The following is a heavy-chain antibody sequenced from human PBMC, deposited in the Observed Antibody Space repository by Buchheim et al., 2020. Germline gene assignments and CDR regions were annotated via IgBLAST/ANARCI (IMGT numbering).Heavy chain of an antibody. Sequence: EVQLVESGGGLVQPGGSLRLSCAASGFTFSSYSMNWVRQAPGKGLEWVSYISSSSRTIYYADSLKGRFTIYRDNAKNSLYLQMNSLRAEDTAVYYCARGSGRYYDFWSGYYHFDYWGQGTL. J-gene: IGHJ4*02. V-gene: IGHV3-48*01. CDR2: ISSSSRTI. D-gene: IGHD3-3*01. CDR3: ARGSGRYYDFWSGYYHFDY. CDR1: GFTFSSYS.